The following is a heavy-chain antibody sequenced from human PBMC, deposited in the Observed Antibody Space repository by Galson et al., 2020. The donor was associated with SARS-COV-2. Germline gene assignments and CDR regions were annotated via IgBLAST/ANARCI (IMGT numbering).Heavy chain of an antibody. D-gene: IGHD3-9*01. J-gene: IGHJ4*02. CDR2: ISYDGSNK. Sequence: GGSLRLSCAASGFTFSSYAMHWVRQAPGKGLEWVAVISYDGSNKYYADSVKGRFTISRDNSKNTLYLQMNSLRAEDTAVYYCARGVLRYFDWIDYWGQGTLVTVSS. V-gene: IGHV3-30*04. CDR3: ARGVLRYFDWIDY. CDR1: GFTFSSYA.